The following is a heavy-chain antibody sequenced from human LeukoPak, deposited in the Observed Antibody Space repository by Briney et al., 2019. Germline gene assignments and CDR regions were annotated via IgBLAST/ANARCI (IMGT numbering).Heavy chain of an antibody. Sequence: SQTLSLTCTVSGASISSGSHYWSWIRQPAGKGLEWIGRIYTSGSTKYNPSLKSRVTISVDTSKNQFSLKLSSVTAADTAVYYCATAGRWLPHSFFDYWGQGTLVTVSS. J-gene: IGHJ4*02. CDR3: ATAGRWLPHSFFDY. V-gene: IGHV4-61*02. CDR2: IYTSGST. D-gene: IGHD5-24*01. CDR1: GASISSGSHY.